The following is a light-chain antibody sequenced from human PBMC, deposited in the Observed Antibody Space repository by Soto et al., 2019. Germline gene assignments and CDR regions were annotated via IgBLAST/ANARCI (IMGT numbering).Light chain of an antibody. CDR2: DVS. V-gene: IGLV2-14*01. J-gene: IGLJ2*01. Sequence: QSVLTQPASVSGSPGQSITISCTGTSSDVGGYNYVSWYQRHPGKAPKLMIYDVSNRPSGVSNRFSGYKSGNTASLTISGLQAEDEADYYCSSYTSSSTLVFGGGTKLTVL. CDR1: SSDVGGYNY. CDR3: SSYTSSSTLV.